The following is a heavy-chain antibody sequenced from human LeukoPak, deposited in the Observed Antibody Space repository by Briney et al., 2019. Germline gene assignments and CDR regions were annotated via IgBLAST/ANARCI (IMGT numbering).Heavy chain of an antibody. D-gene: IGHD5-12*01. J-gene: IGHJ4*02. CDR1: GCTFSSYA. CDR3: ARAFSGYDLHSFDY. CDR2: IIPILGIA. V-gene: IGHV1-69*04. Sequence: ASVKVSCKASGCTFSSYAISWVRQAPGQGLEWMGRIIPILGIANYAQKFQGRVTITADKSTSTAYMELSSLRSEDTAVYYCARAFSGYDLHSFDYWGQGTLVTVSS.